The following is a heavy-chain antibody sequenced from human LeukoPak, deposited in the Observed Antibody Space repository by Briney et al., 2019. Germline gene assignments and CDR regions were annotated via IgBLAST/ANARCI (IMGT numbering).Heavy chain of an antibody. CDR1: GYTFTGYY. CDR2: IDPNSGDT. D-gene: IGHD3-10*01. Sequence: EASVKVSCKASGYTFTGYYIHWVRQAPGQGLEWMGWIDPNSGDTSFAQIFQGRVTMTRVTSISTTYMEMSSLRSDDTAAFYCARQGSGSYKLDYWGQGALVTVSS. J-gene: IGHJ4*02. CDR3: ARQGSGSYKLDY. V-gene: IGHV1-2*02.